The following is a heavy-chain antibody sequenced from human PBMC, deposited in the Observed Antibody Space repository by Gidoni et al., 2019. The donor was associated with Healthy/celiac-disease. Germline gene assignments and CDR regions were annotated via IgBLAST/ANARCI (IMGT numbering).Heavy chain of an antibody. Sequence: QVQLVESGGGVVQPGRSLRLSCAATGFPFSSYAMHWVRQAPGKGLEWVAVISYDGSNKYYADSVKGRFTISRDNSKNTLYLQMNSLRAEDTAVYYCATDGDQTHYGMDVWGQGTTVTVSS. D-gene: IGHD4-17*01. CDR1: GFPFSSYA. CDR3: ATDGDQTHYGMDV. CDR2: ISYDGSNK. V-gene: IGHV3-30*04. J-gene: IGHJ6*02.